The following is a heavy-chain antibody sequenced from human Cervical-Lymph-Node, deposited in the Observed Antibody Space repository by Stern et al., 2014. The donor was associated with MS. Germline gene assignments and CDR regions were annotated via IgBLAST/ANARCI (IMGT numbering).Heavy chain of an antibody. CDR3: ARTRLAGNWVHFGMDV. Sequence: VQLVESGGGLAPPGGPLRLPCAASGFSFSGYRMNWVRQAPGKGLEWVSYISSSGGPIYYAASVKGRFTISRDNAKNSLSLQMNSLRVEDTAVYSCARTRLAGNWVHFGMDVWGQGTTVTVSS. CDR2: ISSSGGPI. V-gene: IGHV3-48*01. D-gene: IGHD6-19*01. CDR1: GFSFSGYR. J-gene: IGHJ6*02.